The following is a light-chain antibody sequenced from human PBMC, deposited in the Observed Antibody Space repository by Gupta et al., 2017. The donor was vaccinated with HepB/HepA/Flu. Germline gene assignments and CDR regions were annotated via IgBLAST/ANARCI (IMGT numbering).Light chain of an antibody. J-gene: IGLJ3*02. Sequence: NFMLPPPHSVSESPGTTVTISCTRRSGTIGSNYVDWYQQRPGSAPTTVINEYNQRPSGVPDRVSGSIDSASNSASLTISGLKTEDEADYYGQSYDSSNYWVFGGGTKVTVL. CDR1: SGTIGSNY. CDR2: EYN. V-gene: IGLV6-57*03. CDR3: QSYDSSNYWV.